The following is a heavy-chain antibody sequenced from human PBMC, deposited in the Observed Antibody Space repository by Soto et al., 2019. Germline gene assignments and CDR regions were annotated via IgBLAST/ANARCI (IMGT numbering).Heavy chain of an antibody. CDR3: ARTLHALQYCPMDD. D-gene: IGHD2-2*02. CDR2: IFSNDEK. V-gene: IGHV2-26*01. Sequence: QVTLKESGPVLVKPTETLTLTCTVSGFSLKNARVGMTWIRQPPGKALEWLAVIFSNDEKSYSTSLKSRLTISKYTSKSQVVLIMSNFDPLDTCIYVCARTLHALQYCPMDDLGQGTTVTLSS. CDR1: GFSLKNARVG. J-gene: IGHJ6*02.